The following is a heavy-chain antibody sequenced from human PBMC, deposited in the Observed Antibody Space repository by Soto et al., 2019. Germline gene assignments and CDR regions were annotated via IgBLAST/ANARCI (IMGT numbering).Heavy chain of an antibody. CDR1: GFTFSDYY. V-gene: IGHV3-11*01. D-gene: IGHD1-7*01. Sequence: PGGSLRLSCAASGFTFSDYYMSWIRQAPGKGLEWVSYISSSGSTIYYADSVKGRFTISRDNAKNSLYLQMNSLRAEDTAVYYCARETGTRGRGFLPRINWFDPWGQGTLVTVSS. J-gene: IGHJ5*02. CDR3: ARETGTRGRGFLPRINWFDP. CDR2: ISSSGSTI.